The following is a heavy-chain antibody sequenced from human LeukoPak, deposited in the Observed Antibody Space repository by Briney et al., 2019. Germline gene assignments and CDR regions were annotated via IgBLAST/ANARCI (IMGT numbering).Heavy chain of an antibody. D-gene: IGHD3-10*01. CDR1: TASISPFF. Sequence: SETLSLTCTVPTASISPFFWNWIRQSPGKGFEWIGYVSYSGTSTYNPSLRSRVTISIDTSKNQFSLNLSSVTAADTALYYCARGRRFHASGTYSSAAPDYWGQGILVTVSS. CDR2: VSYSGTS. J-gene: IGHJ4*02. V-gene: IGHV4-59*01. CDR3: ARGRRFHASGTYSSAAPDY.